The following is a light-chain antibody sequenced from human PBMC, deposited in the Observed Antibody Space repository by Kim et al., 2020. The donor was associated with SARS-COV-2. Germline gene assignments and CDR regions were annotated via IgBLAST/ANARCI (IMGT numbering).Light chain of an antibody. Sequence: SASVGDRVTISGRASQSISTWLAWYQQKPGKAPRLLIYKASILESGVPLRFSGSGSGTEFTLTISSLQPDDFGTYYCQQYNMYWTFGQGTKVDIK. CDR1: QSISTW. CDR3: QQYNMYWT. V-gene: IGKV1-5*03. CDR2: KAS. J-gene: IGKJ1*01.